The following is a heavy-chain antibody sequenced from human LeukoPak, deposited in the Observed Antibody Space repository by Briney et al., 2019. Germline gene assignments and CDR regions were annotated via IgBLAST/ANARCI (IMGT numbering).Heavy chain of an antibody. CDR1: GFTFSSYA. CDR3: ASDSSGWYRWFDP. J-gene: IGHJ5*02. D-gene: IGHD6-19*01. CDR2: MSGSDGST. V-gene: IGHV3-23*01. Sequence: PGGSLRLSCAASGFTFSSYAMTWVRQAPGKGLEWVSTMSGSDGSTYYADPVKGRFTISRDNSKNTLYLQMNSLRAEDTAVYYCASDSSGWYRWFDPWGQGTLVTVSS.